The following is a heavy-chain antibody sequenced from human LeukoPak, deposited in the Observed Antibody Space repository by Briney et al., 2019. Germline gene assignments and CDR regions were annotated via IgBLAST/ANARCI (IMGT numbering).Heavy chain of an antibody. J-gene: IGHJ4*02. CDR3: ARVGSGWLYYFDY. D-gene: IGHD6-19*01. V-gene: IGHV4-59*12. CDR1: GGSISGYY. CDR2: INYSGST. Sequence: SETLSLTCTVSGGSISGYYWSWIRQPPGKGPEWIGYINYSGSTNYNPSLKSRVTISVDTSKNQFSLKLSSVTAADTAVYYCARVGSGWLYYFDYWGQGTLVTVSS.